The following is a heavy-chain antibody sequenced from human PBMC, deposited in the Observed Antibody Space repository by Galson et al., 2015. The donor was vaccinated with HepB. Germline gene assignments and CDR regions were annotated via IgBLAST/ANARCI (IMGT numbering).Heavy chain of an antibody. Sequence: SVKVSCKVSGYTLTELSMHWERQAPGKGLEWMGGFDPEDGETIYAQKFQGRVTMTEDTSADTAYMELSSLRSEDTAVYYCATFGRGWRKLGHCSGGSCYYFDYWGQGTLVTVSS. CDR2: FDPEDGET. D-gene: IGHD2-15*01. CDR1: GYTLTELS. J-gene: IGHJ4*02. V-gene: IGHV1-24*01. CDR3: ATFGRGWRKLGHCSGGSCYYFDY.